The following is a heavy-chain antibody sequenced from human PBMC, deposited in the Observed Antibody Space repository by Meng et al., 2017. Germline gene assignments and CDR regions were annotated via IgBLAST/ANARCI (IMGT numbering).Heavy chain of an antibody. CDR3: ARTPTVTTYGY. J-gene: IGHJ4*02. D-gene: IGHD4-17*01. Sequence: ESLKISCAASGFTFSIYWMSWVRQAPGKGLEWVANIKQDGSEKYYVDSVKGRFTISRDNAKNSLYLQMDSLRAEDTAVYYCARTPTVTTYGYWGQGALVTVSS. CDR1: GFTFSIYW. V-gene: IGHV3-7*01. CDR2: IKQDGSEK.